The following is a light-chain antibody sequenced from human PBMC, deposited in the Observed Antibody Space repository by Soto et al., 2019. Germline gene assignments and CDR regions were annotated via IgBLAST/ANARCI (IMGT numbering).Light chain of an antibody. Sequence: QSVLTQPRSVSGSPGQSVTISCTGTSSDVGGYNYVTWYQHHAGKAPKLRIYDVSKRPSGVPDRFSGSRSGNTASLTISGLQTDYEAEYFCCSYAGSNTLVCGGGTKLTVL. V-gene: IGLV2-11*01. CDR2: DVS. J-gene: IGLJ3*02. CDR3: CSYAGSNTLV. CDR1: SSDVGGYNY.